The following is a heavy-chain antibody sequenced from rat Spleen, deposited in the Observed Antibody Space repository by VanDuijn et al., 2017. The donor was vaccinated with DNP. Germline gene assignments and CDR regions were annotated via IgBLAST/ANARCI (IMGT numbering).Heavy chain of an antibody. D-gene: IGHD3-1*01. Sequence: EVQLVESGGGSVQPGRSLKLSCAASGFTFSNYDMAWVRQAPGRGLEWIASIKSDGGRTYYPDSVKGRFTISRDNAKNTLYLQMNSLKSGDTATYYCARGSTSIYWYFDFWGPGTMVTVSS. CDR3: ARGSTSIYWYFDF. CDR1: GFTFSNYD. V-gene: IGHV5S13*01. CDR2: IKSDGGRT. J-gene: IGHJ1*01.